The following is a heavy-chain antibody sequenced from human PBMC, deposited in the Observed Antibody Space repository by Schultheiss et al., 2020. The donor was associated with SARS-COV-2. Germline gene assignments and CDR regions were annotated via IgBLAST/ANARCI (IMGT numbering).Heavy chain of an antibody. J-gene: IGHJ6*02. CDR1: GFTFSSYG. CDR2: IWYDGTNK. Sequence: GGSLRLSCAASGFTFSSYGMHWVRQAPGKGLEWVAVIWYDGTNKYYADSVKGRFTISRDNAKNSLYLQMNSLRAEDTAVYYCARDRVWWLRNYYGMDVWGQGTTVTVSS. CDR3: ARDRVWWLRNYYGMDV. V-gene: IGHV3-33*01. D-gene: IGHD5-12*01.